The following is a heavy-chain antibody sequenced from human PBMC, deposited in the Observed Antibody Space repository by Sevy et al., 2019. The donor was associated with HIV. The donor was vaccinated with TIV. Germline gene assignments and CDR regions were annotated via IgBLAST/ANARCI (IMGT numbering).Heavy chain of an antibody. CDR3: AKVTEAPAIYYYYGMDV. CDR2: ISGSGGST. V-gene: IGHV3-23*01. Sequence: GGSLRLSCAASGFTFSSYAMSWVRQAPGKGLEWVSAISGSGGSTYYADSVKGRFTISRDNSKNTLYLQMNSLRAEDTAVYYCAKVTEAPAIYYYYGMDVWGQGTTVTVSS. CDR1: GFTFSSYA. J-gene: IGHJ6*02. D-gene: IGHD2-2*01.